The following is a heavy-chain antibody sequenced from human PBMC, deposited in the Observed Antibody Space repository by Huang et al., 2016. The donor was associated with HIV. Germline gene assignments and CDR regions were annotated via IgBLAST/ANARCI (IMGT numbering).Heavy chain of an antibody. D-gene: IGHD3-10*01. CDR1: GGSVRSTIYY. CDR2: IYYTWMT. V-gene: IGHV4-39*01. Sequence: QLQLQESGPGLVKPSETLSLTCTVSGGSVRSTIYYWGWIRQPPGKGLEWIVTIYYTWMTYYNPSLNVRVTISVDTSKNQFYLKVTSVTAADTALYYCARPPGSGILGGWFDPWGQGALVTVSS. J-gene: IGHJ5*02. CDR3: ARPPGSGILGGWFDP.